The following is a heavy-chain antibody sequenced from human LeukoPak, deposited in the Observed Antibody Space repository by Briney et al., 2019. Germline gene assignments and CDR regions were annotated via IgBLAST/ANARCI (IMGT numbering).Heavy chain of an antibody. CDR2: IYYSGST. CDR3: ARHGSGYSFDY. CDR1: GGSISSSSYY. J-gene: IGHJ4*02. D-gene: IGHD3-22*01. Sequence: PSETLSLTCTVSGGSISSSSYYWGWIRQPPGKGLEWIGSIYYSGSTYYNPSLKSRVTISVDTSKNQFSLKLSSVTAAHTAVYYRARHGSGYSFDYSGQGTLVTVSS. V-gene: IGHV4-39*01.